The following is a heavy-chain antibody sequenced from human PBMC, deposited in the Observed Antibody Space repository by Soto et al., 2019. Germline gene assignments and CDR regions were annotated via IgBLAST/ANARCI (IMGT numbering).Heavy chain of an antibody. CDR3: AGGDTMVRGVIKYWYFDL. Sequence: SETLSLTCTVSGGSISSYYWSWIRQPPGKGLEWIGYIYYSGSTNYNPSLKSRVTISVDTSKNQFSLKLSSVTAADTAVYYCAGGDTMVRGVIKYWYFDLWGRGTLVTVSS. D-gene: IGHD3-10*01. CDR2: IYYSGST. CDR1: GGSISSYY. V-gene: IGHV4-59*01. J-gene: IGHJ2*01.